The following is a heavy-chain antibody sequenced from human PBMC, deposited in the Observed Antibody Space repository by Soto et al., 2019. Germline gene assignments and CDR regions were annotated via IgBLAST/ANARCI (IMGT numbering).Heavy chain of an antibody. V-gene: IGHV4-59*01. D-gene: IGHD3-3*01. CDR3: ARIYRPTWTYFDY. Sequence: QVQLQESGPGLVKPSETLSLTCTVSGGSISSYYWSWIRQPPGKGLEWIGYIYYSGSTNYNPTLKSRVTISVDAAKSQFSLKLSSVTAADTAVYYCARIYRPTWTYFDYWGQGTLVTVSS. CDR2: IYYSGST. J-gene: IGHJ4*02. CDR1: GGSISSYY.